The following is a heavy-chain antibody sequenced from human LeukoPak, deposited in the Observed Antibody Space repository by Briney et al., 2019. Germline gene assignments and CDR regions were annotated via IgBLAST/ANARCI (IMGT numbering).Heavy chain of an antibody. CDR3: ARHGSYYVGYFDY. D-gene: IGHD1-26*01. CDR1: GFTFDDYG. V-gene: IGHV3-20*04. J-gene: IGHJ4*02. Sequence: PGGSLRLSCAASGFTFDDYGMSWVRQAPGQGLEWDSGINWNGGSTGYADSVKGRFTISRDNAKNTLYLQMNSLRAEDTAVYYCARHGSYYVGYFDYWGQGTLVTVSS. CDR2: INWNGGST.